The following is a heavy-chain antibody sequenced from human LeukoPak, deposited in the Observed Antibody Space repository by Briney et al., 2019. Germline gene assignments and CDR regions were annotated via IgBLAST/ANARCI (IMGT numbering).Heavy chain of an antibody. D-gene: IGHD3-10*01. CDR3: AKVRTFFGSGIDF. Sequence: PGGSLRLSCAASGFTFSSYAMSWVRQAPGKGLEWVSHISGSGGSTYSADSVKGRFTISRDNSKNTLYLQMNSLRAEDTAIYYCAKVRTFFGSGIDFWGKGTLVTVSS. J-gene: IGHJ4*02. CDR2: ISGSGGST. V-gene: IGHV3-23*01. CDR1: GFTFSSYA.